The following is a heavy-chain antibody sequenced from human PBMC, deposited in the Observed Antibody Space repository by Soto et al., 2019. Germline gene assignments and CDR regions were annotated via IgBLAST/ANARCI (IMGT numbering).Heavy chain of an antibody. CDR2: TYYRSNWRH. CDR1: GDSVSSNTAA. J-gene: IGHJ4*02. D-gene: IGHD6-19*01. V-gene: IGHV6-1*01. Sequence: PSQTLSLTCAISGDSVSSNTAAWSWIRSSPSRGLEWLGRTYYRSNWRHDYAVSVKSRITVNPDTSKNHFSLQLNSVTPDDTAVYYCARGVAGSGFDLWGQGTLVTDSS. CDR3: ARGVAGSGFDL.